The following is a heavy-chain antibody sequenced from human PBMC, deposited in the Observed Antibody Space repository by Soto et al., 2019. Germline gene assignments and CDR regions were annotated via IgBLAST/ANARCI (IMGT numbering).Heavy chain of an antibody. CDR2: IYYSGST. CDR1: GGSISSSSYY. J-gene: IGHJ5*02. Sequence: PSETLSLTCTVSGGSISSSSYYWGWIRQPPGKGLEWIGSIYYSGSTYYNPSLKSRVTISVDTSKNQFPLKLSSVTAADTAVYYCARLSRPRYCSGGSCESWFDPWGQGTLVTVSS. V-gene: IGHV4-39*01. D-gene: IGHD2-15*01. CDR3: ARLSRPRYCSGGSCESWFDP.